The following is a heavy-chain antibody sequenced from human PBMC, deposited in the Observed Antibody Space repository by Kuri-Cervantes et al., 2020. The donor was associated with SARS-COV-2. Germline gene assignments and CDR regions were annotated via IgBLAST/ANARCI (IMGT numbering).Heavy chain of an antibody. CDR1: GFTFSSYW. V-gene: IGHV3-74*01. CDR2: INSDGSST. CDR3: ARVKQWLERTAFDI. J-gene: IGHJ3*02. Sequence: GESLKISCAASGFTFSSYWMNWVRQAPGKGLVWVSRINSDGSSTSYADSVKGRFTISRDNAKNTLYLQMNSLRAEDTAVYYCARVKQWLERTAFDIWGQGTMVTVSS. D-gene: IGHD6-19*01.